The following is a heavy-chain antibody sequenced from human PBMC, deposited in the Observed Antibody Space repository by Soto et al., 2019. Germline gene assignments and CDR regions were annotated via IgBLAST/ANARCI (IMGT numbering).Heavy chain of an antibody. CDR1: GGTFSSYT. D-gene: IGHD3-22*01. J-gene: IGHJ4*02. V-gene: IGHV1-69*08. CDR3: ARDGSPGYDSSGYYYY. Sequence: QVQLVQSGAEVKKPGSSVKVSCKASGGTFSSYTISWVRQAPGQGLEWMGRIIPILGIANYAQKFQGRVTINADKSTRTAYMELRRLRSEDTAVYYGARDGSPGYDSSGYYYYWGKGTLVTVSS. CDR2: IIPILGIA.